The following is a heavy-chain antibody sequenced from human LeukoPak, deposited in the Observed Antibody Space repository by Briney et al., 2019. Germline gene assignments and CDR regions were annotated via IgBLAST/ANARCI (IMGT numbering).Heavy chain of an antibody. CDR2: ISSTGSTI. CDR1: GFTFSSYS. CDR3: ARGSYSSSIYFDY. Sequence: PGGSLRLSCAASGFTFSSYSMNWVRQAPGKWLEWVSYISSTGSTIYYADSVRGRFTFSRDNAKYSLYLQMNTLRAGHTAVYYCARGSYSSSIYFDYWGQGTLVTVSS. V-gene: IGHV3-48*01. D-gene: IGHD6-6*01. J-gene: IGHJ4*02.